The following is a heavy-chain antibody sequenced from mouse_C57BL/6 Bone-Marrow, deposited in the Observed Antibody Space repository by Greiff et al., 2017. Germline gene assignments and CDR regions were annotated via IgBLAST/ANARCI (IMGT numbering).Heavy chain of an antibody. CDR1: GFNIKDDY. CDR2: IDPENGDT. V-gene: IGHV14-4*01. Sequence: EVQGVESGAELVRPGASVKLSCTASGFNIKDDYMHWVKQRPEQGLEWIGWIDPENGDTEYASQFQGKATITADTSSNPAYLQLSSLTSEDTAVYYCTCFYTPRYFDVWGTGTTVTVSS. D-gene: IGHD1-1*01. CDR3: TCFYTPRYFDV. J-gene: IGHJ1*03.